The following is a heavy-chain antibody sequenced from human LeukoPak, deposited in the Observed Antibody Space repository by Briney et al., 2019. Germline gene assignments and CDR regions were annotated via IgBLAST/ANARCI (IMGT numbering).Heavy chain of an antibody. CDR1: GYTFTGYW. J-gene: IGHJ3*02. CDR2: ISPSGGST. Sequence: ASVKVSCKAFGYTFTGYWMHWVRQAPGQGPEWMGVISPSGGSTIYAQKFKGRVTLTRDMSTSTDYLELSSLRSEDTAVYYCAKDHVREGYCSSTSCYTAFDIWGQGTMVTVSS. D-gene: IGHD2-2*02. CDR3: AKDHVREGYCSSTSCYTAFDI. V-gene: IGHV1-46*01.